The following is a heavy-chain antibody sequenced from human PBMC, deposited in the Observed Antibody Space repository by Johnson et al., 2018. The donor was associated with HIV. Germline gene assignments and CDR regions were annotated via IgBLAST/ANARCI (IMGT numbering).Heavy chain of an antibody. J-gene: IGHJ3*02. D-gene: IGHD4-23*01. V-gene: IGHV3-9*01. CDR3: AKARGGNYDAFDI. Sequence: LLVESGGGLVQPGRSLRLSCVASGFTFDDYAMHWVRQAPGKGLEWVSGISWNSGSIGYADSVTCRFTISRDNAKNSLYLQMNSLRAEDTALYYCAKARGGNYDAFDIWGQGTMVTVSS. CDR1: GFTFDDYA. CDR2: ISWNSGSI.